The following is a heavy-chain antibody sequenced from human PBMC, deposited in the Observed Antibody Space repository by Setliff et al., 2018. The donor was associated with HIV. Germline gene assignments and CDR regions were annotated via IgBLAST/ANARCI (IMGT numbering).Heavy chain of an antibody. J-gene: IGHJ4*02. Sequence: ASVKVSCKASGYTFSDYYFHWVRQAPGQGLEWMGRINPHSGGTNYAQEFQGRVTMTRDTSISTYYMELGSLISDDTAVYYCAREERYYDGKGALDYWGQGMLVTVSS. CDR1: GYTFSDYY. CDR3: AREERYYDGKGALDY. CDR2: INPHSGGT. D-gene: IGHD3-22*01. V-gene: IGHV1-2*06.